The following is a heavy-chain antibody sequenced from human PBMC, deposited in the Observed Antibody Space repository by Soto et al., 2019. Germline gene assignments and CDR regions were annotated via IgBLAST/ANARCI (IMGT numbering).Heavy chain of an antibody. CDR1: GDRVSSNSAA. D-gene: IGHD6-19*01. Sequence: SQTLSLTCAISGDRVSSNSAAWNWIRQSPSRGLEWLGRTFYRSKWYNDYAVSVKSRITISPDTSKNQFSLQLNSVTPEDTAVYYCASDSSAWYDPPLWFDSWGRGTLVTVSS. CDR3: ASDSSAWYDPPLWFDS. J-gene: IGHJ5*01. V-gene: IGHV6-1*01. CDR2: TFYRSKWYN.